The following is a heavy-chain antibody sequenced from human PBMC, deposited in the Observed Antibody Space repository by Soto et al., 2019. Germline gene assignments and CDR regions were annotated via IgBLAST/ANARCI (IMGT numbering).Heavy chain of an antibody. J-gene: IGHJ6*02. CDR3: AKFYYGDYSYYYYGMDV. V-gene: IGHV3-23*01. D-gene: IGHD4-17*01. Sequence: EVQVLESGGGLVQPGGSLRLSCAASGFTFSSYAMSWVRQAPGKGLEWVSAISGSGDSTRYADSVQGRFTISRDTSKHTLYLQMNSLRAEDTAVYYYAKFYYGDYSYYYYGMDVWGQGTTVTVSS. CDR1: GFTFSSYA. CDR2: ISGSGDST.